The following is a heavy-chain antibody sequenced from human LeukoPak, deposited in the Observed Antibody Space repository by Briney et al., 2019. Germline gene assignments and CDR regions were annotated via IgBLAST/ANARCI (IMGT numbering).Heavy chain of an antibody. Sequence: SETLSLTCTVSDGSISSYYWSCIRQPPGNGLEWIGYISNRGSTNYNPSLKSRGTISVDTSKNHFSLKLSSVTAADTAMYYCARTRSYSYGFRFDPWGQGTLVTVSS. CDR1: DGSISSYY. V-gene: IGHV4-59*01. CDR3: ARTRSYSYGFRFDP. J-gene: IGHJ5*02. CDR2: ISNRGST. D-gene: IGHD5-18*01.